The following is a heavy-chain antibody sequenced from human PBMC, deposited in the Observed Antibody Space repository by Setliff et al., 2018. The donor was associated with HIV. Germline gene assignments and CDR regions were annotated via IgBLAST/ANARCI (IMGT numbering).Heavy chain of an antibody. D-gene: IGHD4-17*01. CDR3: SRGGRPTDEYVWFDP. Sequence: KSGGSLRLSCAASGFAFNTYSMNWIRQAPGKGLEWVSFIRTKGYGGTTEYAAPVEGRFTISRDDSKGIAYLQMNSLKTEDTAVYYCSRGGRPTDEYVWFDPWGQGTLVTVSS. V-gene: IGHV3-49*05. CDR1: GFAFNTYS. J-gene: IGHJ5*02. CDR2: IRTKGYGGTT.